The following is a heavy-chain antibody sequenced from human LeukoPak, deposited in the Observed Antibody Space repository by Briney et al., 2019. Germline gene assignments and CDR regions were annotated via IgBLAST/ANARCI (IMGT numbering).Heavy chain of an antibody. CDR3: ARERDCSSTSCYDP. J-gene: IGHJ5*02. CDR1: GGTFSSDA. CDR2: IIPIFGTA. Sequence: SVKVSCKASGGTFSSDAISWVRQAPGQGLEWMGGIIPIFGTANYAQKFQGRVTITTDESTSTAYMELSSLRSEDTAVYYCARERDCSSTSCYDPWGQGTLVTVSS. D-gene: IGHD2-2*01. V-gene: IGHV1-69*05.